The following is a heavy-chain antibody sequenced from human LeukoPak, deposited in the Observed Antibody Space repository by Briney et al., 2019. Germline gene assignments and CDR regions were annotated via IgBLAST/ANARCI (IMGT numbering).Heavy chain of an antibody. V-gene: IGHV1-3*01. J-gene: IGHJ6*02. Sequence: ASVKVSCKASGYTFTSYGISWVRQAPGQRLEWMGWINAGNGNTKYSQKFQGRVTITRDTSASTAYMELSSLRSEDTAVYYCARSWIQLLYGMDVWGQGTTVTVSS. CDR1: GYTFTSYG. CDR3: ARSWIQLLYGMDV. CDR2: INAGNGNT. D-gene: IGHD5-18*01.